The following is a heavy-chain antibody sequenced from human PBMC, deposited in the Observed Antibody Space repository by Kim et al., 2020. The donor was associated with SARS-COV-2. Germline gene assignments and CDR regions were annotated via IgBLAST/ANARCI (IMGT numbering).Heavy chain of an antibody. Sequence: SETLSLTCTVSGGSISSGDYYWSWIRQPPGKGLEWIGYIYYSGSTYYNPSLKSRVTISVDTSKNQFSLKLSSVTAADTAVYYCARVPWPYGDFDYWGQGTLVTVSS. CDR3: ARVPWPYGDFDY. D-gene: IGHD4-17*01. CDR1: GGSISSGDYY. CDR2: IYYSGST. V-gene: IGHV4-30-4*01. J-gene: IGHJ4*02.